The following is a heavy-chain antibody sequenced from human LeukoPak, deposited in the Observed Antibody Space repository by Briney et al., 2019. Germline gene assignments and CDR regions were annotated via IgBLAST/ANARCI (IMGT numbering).Heavy chain of an antibody. D-gene: IGHD5-24*01. V-gene: IGHV3-21*06. CDR1: GFTFSSYS. CDR2: ISGGSDAI. Sequence: GGSLRLSCAASGFTFSSYSMHWVRQAPGKGLEWVSYISGGSDAIHYADSVKGRFTISRDNAKNSLYLQMNSLRAEDTAVYYCARDLGRDRYFDSWGQGTLVTVSS. J-gene: IGHJ4*02. CDR3: ARDLGRDRYFDS.